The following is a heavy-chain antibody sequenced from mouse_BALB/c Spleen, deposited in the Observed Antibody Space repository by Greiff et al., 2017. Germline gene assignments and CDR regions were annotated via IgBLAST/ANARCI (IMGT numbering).Heavy chain of an antibody. Sequence: EVQLQESGPELVKPGASVKMSCMASGYTFTSYVMHWVKQKPGQGLEWIGYINPYNDGTKYHEKVKGKATLTSDKSTSTVYMELSSLTSEDSAVYYCASNGVNWFAYWGQGTLVTVSA. CDR2: INPYNDGT. CDR1: GYTFTSYV. D-gene: IGHD2-13*01. V-gene: IGHV1-14*01. CDR3: ASNGVNWFAY. J-gene: IGHJ3*01.